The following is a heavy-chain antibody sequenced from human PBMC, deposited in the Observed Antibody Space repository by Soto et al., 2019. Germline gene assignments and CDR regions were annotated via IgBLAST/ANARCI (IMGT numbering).Heavy chain of an antibody. CDR2: IIPIFGTA. D-gene: IGHD3-10*01. J-gene: IGHJ6*02. CDR3: ARVGGSGSYYPYYYGMDV. V-gene: IGHV1-69*01. CDR1: GGTFSSYA. Sequence: QVQLVQSGAEVKKPGSSVKVSCKASGGTFSSYAISWVRQAPGQGLEWMGGIIPIFGTANYAQKFQGRVTITADESTSTAYMEVSSLRSEDTAVYYGARVGGSGSYYPYYYGMDVWGQGTTVTVSS.